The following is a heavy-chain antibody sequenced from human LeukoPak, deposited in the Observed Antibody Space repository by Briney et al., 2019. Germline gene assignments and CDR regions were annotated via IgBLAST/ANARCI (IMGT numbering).Heavy chain of an antibody. CDR1: GYTFTSYY. V-gene: IGHV1-46*01. CDR2: SNPSGCST. Sequence: ASVTVSCKASGYTFTSYYMHWVRQAPAQGLEWMGISNPSGCSTSYAHKFQGRVAMTSDTYTRTVYMDLSSQRSADTAVYYCARDRVYDYVWGSYRYLDSWGQGTLVTVSS. CDR3: ARDRVYDYVWGSYRYLDS. J-gene: IGHJ4*02. D-gene: IGHD3-16*02.